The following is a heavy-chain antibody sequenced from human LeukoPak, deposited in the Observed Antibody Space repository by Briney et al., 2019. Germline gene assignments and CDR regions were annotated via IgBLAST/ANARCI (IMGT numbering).Heavy chain of an antibody. J-gene: IGHJ2*01. D-gene: IGHD6-19*01. Sequence: SETLSLTCTVSGGSISSSSYYWGWIRQPPGKGLEWIGSIYYSGSTYYNPSLKSRVTMSVDTSKNQFSLKLSSVTAADTAVYYCARASMWLEYWYFDLWGRGTLVTVSS. CDR1: GGSISSSSYY. CDR2: IYYSGST. V-gene: IGHV4-39*07. CDR3: ARASMWLEYWYFDL.